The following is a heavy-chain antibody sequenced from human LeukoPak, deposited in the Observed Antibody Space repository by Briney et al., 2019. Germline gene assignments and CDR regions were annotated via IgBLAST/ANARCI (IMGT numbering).Heavy chain of an antibody. CDR1: VFTFNNYS. V-gene: IGHV3-23*01. J-gene: IGHJ4*02. CDR3: AKDSVPYYYGSGSYPDY. CDR2: ISGSGGST. Sequence: GGSLRLSCAASVFTFNNYSMSWVRQAPWKGLEWVSGISGSGGSTYYADSVKGRFTISRDNSKNTLYLQMNSLTAEDTAVYYCAKDSVPYYYGSGSYPDYWGQGTLVTVSS. D-gene: IGHD3-10*01.